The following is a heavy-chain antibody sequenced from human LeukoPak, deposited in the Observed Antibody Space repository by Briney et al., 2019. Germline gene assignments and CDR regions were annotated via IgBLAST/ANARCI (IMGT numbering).Heavy chain of an antibody. J-gene: IGHJ4*02. CDR1: GFIFSNYG. CDR2: ISYDGNNK. V-gene: IGHV3-30*03. Sequence: GGSLRLSCAASGFIFSNYGMHWVRQAPGKGLEWVAVISYDGNNKYYADSVKGRFTISRDNSKNTLYLQMNSLRAEDTAVYYCARDKYKKAVAADFDYWGQGTLVTVSS. CDR3: ARDKYKKAVAADFDY. D-gene: IGHD6-19*01.